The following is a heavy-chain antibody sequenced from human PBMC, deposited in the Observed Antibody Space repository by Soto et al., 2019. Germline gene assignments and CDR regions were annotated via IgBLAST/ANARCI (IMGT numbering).Heavy chain of an antibody. V-gene: IGHV4-30-4*01. CDR2: IYNSGGS. D-gene: IGHD4-17*01. J-gene: IGHJ4*02. CDR1: GASVRSGDYY. Sequence: SETLSLTCSVSGASVRSGDYYWSCIRQAPGKGLEWIGYIYNSGGSYYDPSLKGRLTISIETSKNQFSLKLNSVTAADTAIYYCVGTGTTDDYWGRGTLVTISS. CDR3: VGTGTTDDY.